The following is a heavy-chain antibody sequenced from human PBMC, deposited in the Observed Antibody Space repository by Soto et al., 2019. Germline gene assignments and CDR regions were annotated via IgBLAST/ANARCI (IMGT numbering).Heavy chain of an antibody. CDR3: ARGGEWLLSYWFDP. Sequence: QVQLVQSGAGVKKPGSSVKVSCKASGGTFSSFAISWLRQAPGQGLMWMGGIIPIFGTANYAQKFQGRVTITADKSTSTAYMELSSLRSEDTAVYYCARGGEWLLSYWFDPWGQGTLVTVSS. CDR2: IIPIFGTA. J-gene: IGHJ5*02. V-gene: IGHV1-69*06. D-gene: IGHD3-3*01. CDR1: GGTFSSFA.